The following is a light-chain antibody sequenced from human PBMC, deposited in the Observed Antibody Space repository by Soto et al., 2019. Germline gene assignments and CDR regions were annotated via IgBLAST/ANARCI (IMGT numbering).Light chain of an antibody. CDR3: QQYDDWLRLT. CDR1: QSVNIY. V-gene: IGKV3D-15*01. Sequence: EIVMTQSPATLSVSPGERATLSSRASQSVNIYLAWYQQKPGQAPRLLIVGASYRATGIPARFSGSGSGTEFNLTISSLQSEDFAVYFCQQYDDWLRLTVGGGTKVDI. J-gene: IGKJ4*01. CDR2: GAS.